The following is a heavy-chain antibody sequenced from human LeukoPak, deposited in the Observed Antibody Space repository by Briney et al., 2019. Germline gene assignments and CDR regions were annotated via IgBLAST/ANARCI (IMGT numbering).Heavy chain of an antibody. Sequence: SVTLSLTCTVSGGSINNYYWGWVRQPPGQRLEYIGWIYYSGNTNYNPSLKSRVTISLDTSKNQFSLTLTSVTAADTAVYYCARHYDSGTYPLDYWGPGTLVTVSS. V-gene: IGHV4-59*01. CDR1: GGSINNYY. J-gene: IGHJ4*02. CDR3: ARHYDSGTYPLDY. CDR2: IYYSGNT. D-gene: IGHD3-10*01.